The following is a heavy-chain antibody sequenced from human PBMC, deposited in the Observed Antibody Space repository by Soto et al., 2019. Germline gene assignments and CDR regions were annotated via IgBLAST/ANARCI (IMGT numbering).Heavy chain of an antibody. V-gene: IGHV1-69*08. CDR3: AREHHYYGSGSYYNGGWFDP. CDR1: GGTFSSYT. J-gene: IGHJ5*02. Sequence: QVQLVQSGAEVKKPGSSVKVSCKASGGTFSSYTISWVRQAPGQGLEWMGRIIPILGIANYAQKFQGRVTITAHKSPSTAYMELSSLRSEDTAVYYCAREHHYYGSGSYYNGGWFDPWGQGTLVTVSS. CDR2: IIPILGIA. D-gene: IGHD3-10*01.